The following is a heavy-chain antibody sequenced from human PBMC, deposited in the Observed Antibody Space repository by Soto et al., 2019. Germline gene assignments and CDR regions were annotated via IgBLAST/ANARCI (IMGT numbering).Heavy chain of an antibody. CDR3: AKDVYRSATMPCFDT. V-gene: IGHV3-72*01. D-gene: IGHD2-2*01. CDR2: SRDKAQGYST. J-gene: IGHJ5*02. Sequence: GGSLRLSCAGSGFTLSDHYIDWVRQAPGKGLEWVGRSRDKAQGYSTAYAASVKGRFTISRDNSKNTLYLQMNGLRVEDTAVYYCAKDVYRSATMPCFDTWGQGTLVTVSS. CDR1: GFTLSDHY.